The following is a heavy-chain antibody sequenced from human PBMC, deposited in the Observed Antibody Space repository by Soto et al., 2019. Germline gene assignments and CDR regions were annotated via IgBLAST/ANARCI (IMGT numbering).Heavy chain of an antibody. CDR3: ARRYYDSSGYYYAH. CDR1: GYTFTGDG. D-gene: IGHD3-22*01. Sequence: ASVKVSCKASGYTFTGDGISWVRQAPGQGLEWMGWISAYNGNTNYAQKLQGRVTMTTDTSTSTAYMELRSLRSDDTAVYYCARRYYDSSGYYYAHWGQGTLVTVSS. J-gene: IGHJ4*02. V-gene: IGHV1-18*01. CDR2: ISAYNGNT.